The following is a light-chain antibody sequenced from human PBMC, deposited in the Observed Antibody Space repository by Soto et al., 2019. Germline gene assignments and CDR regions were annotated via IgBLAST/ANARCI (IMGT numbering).Light chain of an antibody. CDR2: GAS. V-gene: IGKV3-15*01. CDR1: QSVSSN. J-gene: IGKJ3*01. Sequence: EIVMTQSPATLSVSPGERATLSCRASQSVSSNLAWYQQHPGQAPRLLIYGASARATGIPARFSGSGSGTEFTLTISSLQPEDFAVYYCQQYNQWPPFTFGPGTKVDIK. CDR3: QQYNQWPPFT.